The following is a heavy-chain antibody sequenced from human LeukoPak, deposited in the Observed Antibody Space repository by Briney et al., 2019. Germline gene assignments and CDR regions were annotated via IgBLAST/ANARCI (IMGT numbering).Heavy chain of an antibody. V-gene: IGHV3-33*08. Sequence: GGSLRLSCAASGFTFSSYAMHWVGQAPGKGLEGVGVICYDGSNKYYADSVKGRFTISRDNSKNTLYLQMNSLRAEDTAVYYCARDNSNYDFWSGHPPEWFDPWGQGTLVTVSS. CDR1: GFTFSSYA. CDR2: ICYDGSNK. J-gene: IGHJ5*02. D-gene: IGHD3-3*01. CDR3: ARDNSNYDFWSGHPPEWFDP.